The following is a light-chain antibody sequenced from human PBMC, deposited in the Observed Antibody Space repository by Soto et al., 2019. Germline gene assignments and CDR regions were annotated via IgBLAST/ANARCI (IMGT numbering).Light chain of an antibody. J-gene: IGLJ2*01. CDR2: LNSDGSH. V-gene: IGLV4-69*01. CDR1: SGHSSYA. Sequence: QLVLTQSPSASASLGASGKLTCTLGSGHSSYAIACHQQQPEKGPRYLMKLNSDGSHSKGDGIPDRFSGSSSGAERYLNSSIHQSEDQADYDCQTWGTGGVFGVGTKVTVL. CDR3: QTWGTGGV.